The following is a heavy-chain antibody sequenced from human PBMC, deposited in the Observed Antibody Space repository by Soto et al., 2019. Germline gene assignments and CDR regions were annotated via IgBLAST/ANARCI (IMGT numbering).Heavy chain of an antibody. CDR3: ARDGYRGSGYDY. V-gene: IGHV1-69*01. D-gene: IGHD5-12*01. Sequence: QVQLVQSGAEVKKPGSSVKVSCKASGGTFSSYAISWVRQAPGQGREWMGGIIPIFGTANYAQKFQGRVTITADESTSTAYLELSSLRSEDTAVYDCARDGYRGSGYDYWGQGTLVTVSS. J-gene: IGHJ4*02. CDR2: IIPIFGTA. CDR1: GGTFSSYA.